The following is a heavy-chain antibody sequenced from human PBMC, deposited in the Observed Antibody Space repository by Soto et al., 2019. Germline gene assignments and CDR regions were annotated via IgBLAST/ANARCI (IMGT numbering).Heavy chain of an antibody. CDR3: ARDRIEEYGMDV. J-gene: IGHJ6*04. V-gene: IGHV6-1*01. CDR1: VDSVSSNSAA. CDR2: TYYRSKWYN. Sequence: PSQTLSLTCAISVDSVSSNSAAWNLISQSPSRGLEWLGRTYYRSKWYNDYAVSVKSRITINPDTSKNQFSLQLNSVTPEDKAVYYCARDRIEEYGMDVWGKGTRITFSS. D-gene: IGHD1-26*01.